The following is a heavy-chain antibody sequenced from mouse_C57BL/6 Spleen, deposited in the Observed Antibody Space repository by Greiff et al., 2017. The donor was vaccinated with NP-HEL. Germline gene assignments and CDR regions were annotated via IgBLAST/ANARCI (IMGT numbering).Heavy chain of an antibody. Sequence: VKVVESGPGLVAPSQSLSITCTVSGFSLTSYAISWVRQPPGKGLEWLGAIWTGGGTNYNSALKSRLSISKDNSKSQVVLKMSSLQTDDTARYYCASPNWDGGYAMDYWGQGTSVTVSS. CDR1: GFSLTSYA. D-gene: IGHD4-1*01. CDR2: IWTGGGT. CDR3: ASPNWDGGYAMDY. J-gene: IGHJ4*01. V-gene: IGHV2-9-1*01.